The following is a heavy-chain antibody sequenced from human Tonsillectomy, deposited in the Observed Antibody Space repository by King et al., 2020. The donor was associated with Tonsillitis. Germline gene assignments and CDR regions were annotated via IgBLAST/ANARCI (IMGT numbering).Heavy chain of an antibody. CDR1: GFNFDDYI. D-gene: IGHD5-12*01. CDR2: INGDGGST. J-gene: IGHJ4*02. Sequence: VQLVESGGVVVQPGGSLRLSCAASGFNFDDYIIHWVRQAPGKGLEWVSLINGDGGSTYYADSVKGRFTVSRDNDKNTLYLKMNILRPEDTALYYGAKGQPGGYPFYYFDSWGQGTLVTVSS. V-gene: IGHV3-43*01. CDR3: AKGQPGGYPFYYFDS.